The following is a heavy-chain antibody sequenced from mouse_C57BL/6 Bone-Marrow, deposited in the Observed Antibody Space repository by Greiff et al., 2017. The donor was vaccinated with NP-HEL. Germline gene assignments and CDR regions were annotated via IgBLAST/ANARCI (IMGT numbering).Heavy chain of an antibody. V-gene: IGHV1-18*01. D-gene: IGHD2-1*01. CDR2: INPNNGGT. CDR1: GYTFTDYN. Sequence: EVMLVESGPELVKPGASVKIPCKASGYTFTDYNMDWVKQSHGKSLEWIGDINPNNGGTIYNQKFKGKATLTVDKSSSTAYMELRSLTSEDTAVYYCARDGNYGYFDVWGTGTTVTVSS. J-gene: IGHJ1*03. CDR3: ARDGNYGYFDV.